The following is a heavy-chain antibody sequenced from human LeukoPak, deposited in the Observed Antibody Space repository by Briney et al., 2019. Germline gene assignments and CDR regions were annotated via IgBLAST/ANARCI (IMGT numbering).Heavy chain of an antibody. CDR1: GASTTSYY. J-gene: IGHJ4*02. CDR3: ARDTRSYDTSGYYYFDY. D-gene: IGHD3-22*01. CDR2: IYSDGIT. V-gene: IGHV4-59*01. Sequence: SETLSLTCSVSGASTTSYYWNWIRQAPGKGLEWIGYIYSDGITSYSPSLRSRVTISIDTSRNQFSLKLSSVTAADAAVYYCARDTRSYDTSGYYYFDYWGQGALVTVSS.